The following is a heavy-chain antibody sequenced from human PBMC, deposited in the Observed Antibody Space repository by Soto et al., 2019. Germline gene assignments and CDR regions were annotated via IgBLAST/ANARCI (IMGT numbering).Heavy chain of an antibody. CDR3: ARDLYYGDYENNWFDP. CDR2: IYHSGST. CDR1: GGSISSSNW. V-gene: IGHV4-4*02. Sequence: SETLSLTCAVSGGSISSSNWWSWVRQPPGKGLEWIGEIYHSGSTNYNPSLKSRVTISVDKSKNQFSLKLSSVTAADTAVYYCARDLYYGDYENNWFDPWGQGTLVTVSS. D-gene: IGHD4-17*01. J-gene: IGHJ5*02.